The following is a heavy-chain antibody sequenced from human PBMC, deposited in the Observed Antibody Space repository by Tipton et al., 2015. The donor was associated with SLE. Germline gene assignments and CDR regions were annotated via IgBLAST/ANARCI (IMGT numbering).Heavy chain of an antibody. D-gene: IGHD3/OR15-3a*01. CDR1: GYTFTSYG. V-gene: IGHV1-2*02. Sequence: QSGAEVKKPGASVKVSCKASGYTFTSYGISWVRQAPGQRLEWMGWMNPNSGGTDYAQKFQGRVTMTRDTSISTAYMDLGSLRSDDTAVYYCAKEISPPGMIFYYYFGMDVWGQGTTVTVSS. CDR2: MNPNSGGT. J-gene: IGHJ6*02. CDR3: AKEISPPGMIFYYYFGMDV.